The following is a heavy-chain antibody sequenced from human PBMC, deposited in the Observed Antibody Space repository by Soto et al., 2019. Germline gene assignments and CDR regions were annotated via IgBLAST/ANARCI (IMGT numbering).Heavy chain of an antibody. Sequence: SVKVSCKASGGTFSSYTISWVRQAPGQGLEWMGRIIPILGIANYAQKFQGRVTITADKSTSTAYMELSSLRSEDTAVYYCAIYCFIITSCHLGGYYYYGMDVWGEGSKVTVYS. CDR1: GGTFSSYT. J-gene: IGHJ6*04. V-gene: IGHV1-69*02. CDR3: AIYCFIITSCHLGGYYYYGMDV. CDR2: IIPILGIA. D-gene: IGHD2-2*01.